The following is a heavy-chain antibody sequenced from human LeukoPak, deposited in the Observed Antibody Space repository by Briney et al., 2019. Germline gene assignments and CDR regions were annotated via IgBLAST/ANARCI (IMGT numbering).Heavy chain of an antibody. CDR2: IYTSGST. CDR3: AREWNDVVFGNPALDY. V-gene: IGHV4-61*02. J-gene: IGHJ4*02. Sequence: SETLSLTCTVSGGSISSGSYYWSWIRQPAGKGLEWIGRIYTSGSTNYNPSLKSRVTISVDTSKNQFSLKLSSVTAADTAVYHCAREWNDVVFGNPALDYWGQGTLVTVSS. D-gene: IGHD1-1*01. CDR1: GGSISSGSYY.